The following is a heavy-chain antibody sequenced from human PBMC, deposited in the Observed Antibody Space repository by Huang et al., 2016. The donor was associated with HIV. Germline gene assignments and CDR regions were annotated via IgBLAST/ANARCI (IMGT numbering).Heavy chain of an antibody. CDR2: IYHSGSA. CDR1: GASLSGYY. Sequence: QVQLQQWGAGLWRPSETLSLSCTVAGASLSGYYWDWIRQPPGKGREWLGEIYHSGSANYTPSLTSRVIMSVDTAKNHFSLTLTSVTAADTAVYYCARGGNRRFDYWGQGALVTVSS. J-gene: IGHJ4*02. CDR3: ARGGNRRFDY. V-gene: IGHV4-34*01.